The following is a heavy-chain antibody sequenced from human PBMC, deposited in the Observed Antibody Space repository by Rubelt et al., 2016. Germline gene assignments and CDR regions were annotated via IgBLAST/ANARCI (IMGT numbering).Heavy chain of an antibody. CDR3: ATGAGGNSDYFDY. Sequence: QVQLVQSGAEVKKPGASVKVSCKVSGYTLTELSMHWVRQAPGKGLEWMGGFDPEDGEKSCAQNFQGRVTMTEDTSTDTVYMELSSLRSEDTAVYYCATGAGGNSDYFDYGGQGTLVTVSS. D-gene: IGHD4-23*01. J-gene: IGHJ4*02. V-gene: IGHV1-24*01. CDR1: GYTLTELS. CDR2: FDPEDGEK.